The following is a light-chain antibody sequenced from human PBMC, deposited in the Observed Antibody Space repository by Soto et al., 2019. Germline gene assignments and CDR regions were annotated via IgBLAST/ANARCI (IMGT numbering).Light chain of an antibody. Sequence: QSMLTQPPSVSGAPGQRVTISCTGTAFNIGAGRDVHWYQLLPGTAPKLLIYVNTNRASGVPDRFSGSRSGASASLAITGLLAEDEADYYCQSYDNSLSAVVFGGGTKLTVL. V-gene: IGLV1-40*01. CDR2: VNT. CDR3: QSYDNSLSAVV. J-gene: IGLJ2*01. CDR1: AFNIGAGRD.